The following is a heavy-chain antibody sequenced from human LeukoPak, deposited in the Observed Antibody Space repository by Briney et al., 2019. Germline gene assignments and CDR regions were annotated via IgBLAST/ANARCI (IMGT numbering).Heavy chain of an antibody. Sequence: TPSETLSLTCAVYGGSFSGYYWSWIRQHPGKGLEWIGYIYYSGSTYYNPSLKSRVTISVDTSKNQFSLKLSSVTAADTAVYYCAKAGSYYDTLYDAWGQGTLVTVSS. CDR1: GGSFSGYY. V-gene: IGHV4-31*11. D-gene: IGHD3-22*01. CDR2: IYYSGST. CDR3: AKAGSYYDTLYDA. J-gene: IGHJ5*02.